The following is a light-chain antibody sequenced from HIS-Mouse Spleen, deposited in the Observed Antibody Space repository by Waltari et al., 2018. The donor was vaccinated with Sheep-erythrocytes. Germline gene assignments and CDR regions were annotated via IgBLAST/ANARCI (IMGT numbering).Light chain of an antibody. V-gene: IGKV3-20*01. Sequence: EIVLTQSPGTLSLSPGERATLSCRASQSVSSSCLAWYQQKPGQAPRLLSYVASRRATGLQDRFSGSGSGTDFTLTISRLEPEDFAVYYCQQYGSSPFTFGPGTKVDIK. CDR2: VAS. CDR3: QQYGSSPFT. J-gene: IGKJ3*01. CDR1: QSVSSSC.